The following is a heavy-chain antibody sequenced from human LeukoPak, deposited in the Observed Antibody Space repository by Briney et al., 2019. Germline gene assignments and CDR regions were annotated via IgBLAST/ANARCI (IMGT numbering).Heavy chain of an antibody. Sequence: ASVKVSCKVSGYTLIELSMHWVRQAPGKGLEWMGRFDPEHGETICAQKFQGRVTMTEDTSTDTACLELRSLRSDDTAVYYCAREYSIGYSGYDVDWGQGTLVTVSS. V-gene: IGHV1-24*01. CDR3: AREYSIGYSGYDVD. CDR1: GYTLIELS. J-gene: IGHJ4*02. D-gene: IGHD5-12*01. CDR2: FDPEHGET.